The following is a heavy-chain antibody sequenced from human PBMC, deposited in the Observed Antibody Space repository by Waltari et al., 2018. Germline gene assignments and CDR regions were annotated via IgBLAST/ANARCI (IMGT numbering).Heavy chain of an antibody. V-gene: IGHV4-34*01. J-gene: IGHJ3*02. CDR1: GGSFSGYY. CDR3: ARFIVATIHATDAFDI. Sequence: QVQLQQWGAGLLKPSETLSLTCAVYGGSFSGYYWSWIRQPPGKGLEWIGEINHSGSTNYNPSLKSRVTISVDTSKNQFSLKLSSVTAADTAVYYCARFIVATIHATDAFDIWGQGTMVTVSS. CDR2: INHSGST. D-gene: IGHD5-12*01.